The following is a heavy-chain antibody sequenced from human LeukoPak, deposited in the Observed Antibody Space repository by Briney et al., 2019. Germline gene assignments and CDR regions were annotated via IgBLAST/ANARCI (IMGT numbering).Heavy chain of an antibody. CDR3: ARSYYSDSSGYYYGIPEDY. CDR2: ISAYNGNT. V-gene: IGHV1-18*01. D-gene: IGHD3-22*01. Sequence: ASVKVSCKASGYTFTSYGISWVRQAPGQGLEWMGWISAYNGNTNYAQKLQGRVTMTTDTSTSTAHMELRSLRSDDTAVYYCARSYYSDSSGYYYGIPEDYWGQGTLVTVSS. CDR1: GYTFTSYG. J-gene: IGHJ4*02.